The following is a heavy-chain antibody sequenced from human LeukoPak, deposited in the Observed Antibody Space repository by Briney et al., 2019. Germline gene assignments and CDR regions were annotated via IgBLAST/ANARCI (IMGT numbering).Heavy chain of an antibody. V-gene: IGHV4-30-2*01. D-gene: IGHD2-21*01. CDR1: GGSISSGGYY. J-gene: IGHJ5*02. Sequence: SETLSLTCTVSGGSISSGGYYWSWIRQPPGKGLEWIGYIYHSGSTYYNPSLKSRVTISVDRSKNQFSLKLSSVTAADTAVYYCATLTGGGEGNSWFDPWGQGTLVTVSS. CDR3: ATLTGGGEGNSWFDP. CDR2: IYHSGST.